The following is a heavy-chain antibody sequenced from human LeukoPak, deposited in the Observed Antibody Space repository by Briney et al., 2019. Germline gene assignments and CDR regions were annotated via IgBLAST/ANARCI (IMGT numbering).Heavy chain of an antibody. D-gene: IGHD3-10*01. Sequence: SETLSLTCTVSGGSISSGGYYWSWIRQHPGKGLEWIGYIYYSGSTYYNPSLKSRVTISVDTSKNQFSLKLSSVTAADTAVYYCARGTYYYGSGSNWFDLWGQGTLVTVSS. CDR1: GGSISSGGYY. CDR2: IYYSGST. J-gene: IGHJ5*02. V-gene: IGHV4-31*03. CDR3: ARGTYYYGSGSNWFDL.